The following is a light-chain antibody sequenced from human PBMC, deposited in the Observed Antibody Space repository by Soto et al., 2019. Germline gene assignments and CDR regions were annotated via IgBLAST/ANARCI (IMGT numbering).Light chain of an antibody. J-gene: IGLJ1*01. V-gene: IGLV2-14*01. CDR2: EVS. Sequence: QSALTQPASVSGSPGQSITISCTGTSSDVGGYNYVSWYQQHPGKAPKLMIYEVSNRPSGVSNHFSGSKSGNTASLTISGLQAEDEADYYCSSYTSSSTYVFGTGTKVHRP. CDR1: SSDVGGYNY. CDR3: SSYTSSSTYV.